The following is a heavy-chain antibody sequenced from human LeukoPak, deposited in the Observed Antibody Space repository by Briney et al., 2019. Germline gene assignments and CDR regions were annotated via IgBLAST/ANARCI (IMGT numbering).Heavy chain of an antibody. CDR3: AKDHSGSYYAEAFDI. D-gene: IGHD1-26*01. J-gene: IGHJ3*02. CDR2: IRYDGSNK. V-gene: IGHV3-30*02. CDR1: GFTFSSYG. Sequence: PGGSLRLSCAASGFTFSSYGMHWVRQAPGKGLEWVAFIRYDGSNKYYADSVKGRFTISRDNSKNTLYLQMNSLRAEDTAVYYCAKDHSGSYYAEAFDIWGQGTMVTVSS.